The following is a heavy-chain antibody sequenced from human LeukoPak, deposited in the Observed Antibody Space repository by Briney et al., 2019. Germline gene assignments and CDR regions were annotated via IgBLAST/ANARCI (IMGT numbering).Heavy chain of an antibody. D-gene: IGHD1-14*01. CDR2: ISTSSTHI. CDR3: ARHEPVITLSSYYYGMDV. Sequence: GGSLRLSCAASGFTFSTCSMNWVRQAPGKGLEWVSSISTSSTHIYYADSVKGRFTISRDNAKNSLYLQMNSLRAEDTAVYYCARHEPVITLSSYYYGMDVWGPGTTVTVSS. V-gene: IGHV3-21*01. J-gene: IGHJ6*02. CDR1: GFTFSTCS.